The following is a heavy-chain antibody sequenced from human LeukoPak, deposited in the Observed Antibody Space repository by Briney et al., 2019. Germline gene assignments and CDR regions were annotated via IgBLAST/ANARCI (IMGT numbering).Heavy chain of an antibody. J-gene: IGHJ5*02. CDR3: ARHYGP. CDR1: GGSLSSNNW. D-gene: IGHD3-16*01. V-gene: IGHV4-4*02. Sequence: SETLSLTCAVSGGSLSSNNWWGWVRQPPGKGLEWIGEIYHSGSTYYNPSLKSRVTISVDTSKNQFSLKLNSVTAADTAVYYCARHYGPWGQGTLVTVSS. CDR2: IYHSGST.